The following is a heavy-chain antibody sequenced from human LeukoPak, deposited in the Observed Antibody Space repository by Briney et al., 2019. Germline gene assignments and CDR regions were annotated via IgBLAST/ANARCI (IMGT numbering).Heavy chain of an antibody. CDR2: ISSSSSAI. D-gene: IGHD4-17*01. CDR3: AKDDGDYLRSSDY. Sequence: GGSLRLACVGSGLTLSSYSLNWVRQAPGKGLEWVSYISSSSSAIYYADSVKGRFTISRDNSKNTLYLQMNSLRAEDTAVYYCAKDDGDYLRSSDYWGQGTVATVSS. CDR1: GLTLSSYS. J-gene: IGHJ4*02. V-gene: IGHV3-48*01.